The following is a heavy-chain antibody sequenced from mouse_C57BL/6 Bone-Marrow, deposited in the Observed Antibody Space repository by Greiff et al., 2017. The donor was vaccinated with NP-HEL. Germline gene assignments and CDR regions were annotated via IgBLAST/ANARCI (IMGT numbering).Heavy chain of an antibody. D-gene: IGHD1-1*02. V-gene: IGHV1-50*01. CDR2: IDPSDSYT. CDR3: ARLYGVDY. J-gene: IGHJ2*01. Sequence: QVQLQQSGAELVKPGASVKLSCKASGYTFTSYWMQWVKQRPGQGLEWIGEIDPSDSYTNYNQKFKGKATLPVDTSSSTAYMQLSSLTSEDSAVYYCARLYGVDYWGQGTTLTVSS. CDR1: GYTFTSYW.